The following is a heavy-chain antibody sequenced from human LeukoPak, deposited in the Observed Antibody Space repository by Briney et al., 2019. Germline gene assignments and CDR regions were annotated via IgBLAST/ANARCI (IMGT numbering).Heavy chain of an antibody. J-gene: IGHJ4*02. CDR2: ISGSGGST. CDR3: AKAGYGSGSLFDY. V-gene: IGHV3-23*01. Sequence: PGGSLRLSCAASGFTFSSYAMSWVRQAPGKGLEWVSAISGSGGSTYYADSVKGRFTISRDNAKNSLYLQMNSLRAEDTALYYCAKAGYGSGSLFDYWGQGTLVTVSS. CDR1: GFTFSSYA. D-gene: IGHD3-10*01.